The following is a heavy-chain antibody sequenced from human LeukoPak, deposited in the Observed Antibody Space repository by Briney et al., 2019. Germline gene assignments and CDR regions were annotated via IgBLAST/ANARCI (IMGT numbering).Heavy chain of an antibody. J-gene: IGHJ4*02. CDR3: ARARQLVPGGDY. Sequence: ASVKVSCKASGYTFTGYYMHWVRQAPGQGLEWMGWINPNSGGTNYAQKFQGRVTVTRDTSISTAYMELSRLRSDDTAVYYCARARQLVPGGDYWGQGTLVTVSS. D-gene: IGHD6-6*01. CDR1: GYTFTGYY. V-gene: IGHV1-2*02. CDR2: INPNSGGT.